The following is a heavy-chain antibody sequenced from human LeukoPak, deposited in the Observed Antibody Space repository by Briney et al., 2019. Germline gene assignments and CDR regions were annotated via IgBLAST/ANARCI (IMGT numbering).Heavy chain of an antibody. Sequence: KTGGSLRLSCAASGFTFSAYTMAWVRQAPGRGLEWVSSVSAVCNYIYYADSVKGRFTISRDNAEDSLYLQMNSLKAEDTAVYYCARAFDTSWDYYYMDVWGKGTTVTVSS. D-gene: IGHD2-2*01. CDR1: GFTFSAYT. CDR2: VSAVCNYI. CDR3: ARAFDTSWDYYYMDV. V-gene: IGHV3-21*01. J-gene: IGHJ6*03.